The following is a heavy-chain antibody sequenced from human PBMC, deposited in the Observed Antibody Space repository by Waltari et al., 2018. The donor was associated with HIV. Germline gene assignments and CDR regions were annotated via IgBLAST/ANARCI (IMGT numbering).Heavy chain of an antibody. V-gene: IGHV4-61*02. CDR1: GGSISSGSYY. CDR2: IYTSGST. D-gene: IGHD3-22*01. CDR3: ARSFDSSGYYYY. J-gene: IGHJ4*02. Sequence: QVQLQESGPGLVKPSQTLSLTCTVSGGSISSGSYYCTCIRQPARKGLECIERIYTSGSTHINLTLKSGVTISVETSKSQVSLKLSSGTAADTAVYYCARSFDSSGYYYYWGQGTMVTVSS.